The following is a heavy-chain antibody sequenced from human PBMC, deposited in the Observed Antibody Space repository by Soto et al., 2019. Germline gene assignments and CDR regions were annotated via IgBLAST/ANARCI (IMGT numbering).Heavy chain of an antibody. J-gene: IGHJ4*02. Sequence: QVQLQESGPGLVKPSETLSLTCTVSGGSISNHYWSWIRQPPGKGLEWIGYIYYNGNTNYNPSLESRVTRSVDTSKNQISLRLSSVTAADTAVYYCARANWYSEYWGQGTLVTVSS. CDR3: ARANWYSEY. D-gene: IGHD7-27*01. V-gene: IGHV4-59*11. CDR2: IYYNGNT. CDR1: GGSISNHY.